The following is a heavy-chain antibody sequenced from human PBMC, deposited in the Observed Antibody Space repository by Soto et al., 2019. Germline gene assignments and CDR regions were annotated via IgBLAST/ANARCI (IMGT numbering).Heavy chain of an antibody. CDR3: ARMNQLAPKRNAFDI. CDR2: VHYSGNT. Sequence: SETLSLTCTVSGGSISSYFWTWVRQSPGKGLQWIGYVHYSGNTNYNPSLKSRVTMSVDTSKNQFSLRLTSVTAADTAVYYCARMNQLAPKRNAFDIWGQGTMVTVSS. V-gene: IGHV4-59*01. D-gene: IGHD1-1*01. CDR1: GGSISSYF. J-gene: IGHJ3*02.